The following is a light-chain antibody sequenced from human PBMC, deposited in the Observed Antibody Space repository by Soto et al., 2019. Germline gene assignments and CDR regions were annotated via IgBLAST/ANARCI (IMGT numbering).Light chain of an antibody. V-gene: IGLV2-14*03. CDR3: SSYTTIGTWV. J-gene: IGLJ3*02. CDR2: EVI. Sequence: QSALTQPASVSGSPGQSITISCTGTSSDVGDRNYVSWYQQRPGKAPKLMIYEVINRPSGVSDRFSGSKSGNTASLTISGLQAEDEADYHCSSYTTIGTWVFGGGTKLTVL. CDR1: SSDVGDRNY.